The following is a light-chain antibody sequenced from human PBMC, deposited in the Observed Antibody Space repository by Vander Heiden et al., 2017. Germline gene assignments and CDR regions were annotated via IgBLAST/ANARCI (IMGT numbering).Light chain of an antibody. V-gene: IGKV1-5*03. Sequence: DIQMTHSPSTLSASVGDKVTITCRTSQSISSWLAWYQQKPGKAPKLVLYKGSSLESGVPSRFSGSGSGTEFTLTISSLQPDDFATYYCQQDDDYPLTFGGGTKVEIK. CDR2: KGS. CDR1: QSISSW. J-gene: IGKJ4*01. CDR3: QQDDDYPLT.